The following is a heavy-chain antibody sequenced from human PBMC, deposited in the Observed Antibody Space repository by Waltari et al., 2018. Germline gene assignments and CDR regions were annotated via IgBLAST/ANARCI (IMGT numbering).Heavy chain of an antibody. CDR1: GSSIDNYH. CDR2: LFSSVNT. Sequence: QVRLQESGPRLVKPSETLSPTCNVSGSSIDNYHWSWIRQPPGKGLEWIGYLFSSVNTLYGTSLKSRVTISVDKSKSQLSLRLHSVTAADTAVYFCARDSDRGLDFWGQGILVTVSS. J-gene: IGHJ4*02. V-gene: IGHV4-59*01. CDR3: ARDSDRGLDF. D-gene: IGHD2-15*01.